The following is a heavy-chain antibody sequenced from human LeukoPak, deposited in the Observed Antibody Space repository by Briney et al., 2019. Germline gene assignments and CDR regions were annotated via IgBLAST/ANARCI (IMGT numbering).Heavy chain of an antibody. CDR1: GYTFIGYC. V-gene: IGHV1-2*02. CDR3: ARGRGSSPYDAFDI. CDR2: INPKSGDT. J-gene: IGHJ3*02. D-gene: IGHD3-16*01. Sequence: ASVKVSCEASGYTFIGYCMHWVRQAPGQGLEWMGWINPKSGDTNYAQNFQGRVTVTRDTSISTAYMDLSRLRSDDTAIYYCARGRGSSPYDAFDIWGQGTMVTVSS.